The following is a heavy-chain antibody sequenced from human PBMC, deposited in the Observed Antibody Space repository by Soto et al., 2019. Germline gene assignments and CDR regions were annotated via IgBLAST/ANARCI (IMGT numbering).Heavy chain of an antibody. Sequence: PGGSLRLSCAASGFTFSSYAMGWVRQSPGKXLEWVSTISDSGNSTYSADSVKGRFTISRDNSKNTLYLQMNSLRAEDTAVYYCARDRYGDHLWRQDQFDYWAQGTLVTGSS. CDR1: GFTFSSYA. D-gene: IGHD4-17*01. J-gene: IGHJ4*02. V-gene: IGHV3-23*01. CDR2: ISDSGNST. CDR3: ARDRYGDHLWRQDQFDY.